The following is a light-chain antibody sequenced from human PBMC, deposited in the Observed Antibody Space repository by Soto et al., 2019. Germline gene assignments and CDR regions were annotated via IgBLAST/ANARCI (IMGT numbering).Light chain of an antibody. V-gene: IGKV1-5*03. CDR2: KAS. CDR3: QHYNSYSVA. J-gene: IGKJ1*01. CDR1: QTISSW. Sequence: IQMAPSSSTLSGSVGERVTMTCRASQTISSWLAWYQQKPGKAPKLLIYKASTLKSGVPSRFSGSGSGTEFTLTISSLQPDDFATYYCQHYNSYSVAFGQGTKVDI.